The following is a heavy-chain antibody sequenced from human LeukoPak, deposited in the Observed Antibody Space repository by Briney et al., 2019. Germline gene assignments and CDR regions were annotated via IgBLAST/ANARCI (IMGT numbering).Heavy chain of an antibody. CDR3: ARHRSGGSQDDAFDI. J-gene: IGHJ3*02. D-gene: IGHD2-15*01. V-gene: IGHV3-7*01. Sequence: PGGSLRLSCAASEFTFSSYWMTWVRQAPGKGLEWVADIKQGGSEKYYVDSVKGRFTISRQNAKNSLFLQMNSLRAEDTAVYYCARHRSGGSQDDAFDIWGQGTMVTVSS. CDR1: EFTFSSYW. CDR2: IKQGGSEK.